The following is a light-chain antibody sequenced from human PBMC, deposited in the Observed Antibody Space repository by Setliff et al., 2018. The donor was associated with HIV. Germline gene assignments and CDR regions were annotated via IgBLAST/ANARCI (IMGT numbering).Light chain of an antibody. J-gene: IGLJ2*01. CDR1: NSNIGAGFD. V-gene: IGLV1-40*01. CDR2: DNN. CDR3: QSYDSSLSVV. Sequence: QSALTLPPSVSGAPGQRVTISCTGNNSNIGAGFDVHWYQQLPGTAPKVVIHDNNSRPSGIPDRFSGTKSGSSASLAITGLQAEDEADYYCQSYDSSLSVVFGGGTKVTVL.